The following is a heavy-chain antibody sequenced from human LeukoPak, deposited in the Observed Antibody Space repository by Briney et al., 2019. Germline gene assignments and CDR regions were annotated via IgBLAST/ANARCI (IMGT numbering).Heavy chain of an antibody. V-gene: IGHV4-39*07. CDR3: ARGGGSTIFGVVINWGRNFYY. CDR2: INHSGST. D-gene: IGHD3-3*01. Sequence: SEALSLTCTVSGGSISNTKYFWSWIRQPPGKGLEWIGEINHSGSTNYNPSLKSRVTISVDTSKNQFSLKLSSVTAADTAVYYCARGGGSTIFGVVINWGRNFYYWGQGTLVTVFS. J-gene: IGHJ4*02. CDR1: GGSISNTKYF.